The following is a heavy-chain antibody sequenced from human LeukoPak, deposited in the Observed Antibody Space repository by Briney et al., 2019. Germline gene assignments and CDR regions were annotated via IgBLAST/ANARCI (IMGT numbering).Heavy chain of an antibody. Sequence: GGPLRLSCAVSGITLSNCGMSWVRQAPGKGLEWVAGISGSGGGTNYADSVKGRFTISRDNPKNTLYLQMNSLGAEDTAVYFCAKRGVVIRVILVGFHKEAYYFDSWGQGALVTASS. CDR3: AKRGVVIRVILVGFHKEAYYFDS. CDR1: GITLSNCG. D-gene: IGHD3-22*01. J-gene: IGHJ4*02. CDR2: ISGSGGGT. V-gene: IGHV3-23*01.